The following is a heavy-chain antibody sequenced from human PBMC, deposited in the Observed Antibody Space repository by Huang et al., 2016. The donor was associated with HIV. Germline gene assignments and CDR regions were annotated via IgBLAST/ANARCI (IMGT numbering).Heavy chain of an antibody. J-gene: IGHJ6*03. V-gene: IGHV3-49*03. D-gene: IGHD4-17*01. CDR2: VRSIAFGGAS. CDR3: SPTGDDYFYYYMDV. Sequence: VESGGDAVQSGRSLRLSCRGSGFIFNDFAINWFRQSPRKGLEWIGFVRSIAFGGASKSAPSGKDRFSVSRDEAKNVAFLQMENLQVDDTAVYYCSPTGDDYFYYYMDVWGNGTTVIVS. CDR1: GFIFNDFA.